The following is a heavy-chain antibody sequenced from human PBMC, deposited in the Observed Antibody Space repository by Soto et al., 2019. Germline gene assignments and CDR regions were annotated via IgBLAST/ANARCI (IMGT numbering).Heavy chain of an antibody. V-gene: IGHV3-23*01. J-gene: IGHJ4*02. D-gene: IGHD3-10*01. CDR2: ISGGGDTT. CDR1: GFTFSSYG. Sequence: GGSLRLSCAASGFTFSSYGISWIRLSPGKGLEWVSVISGGGDTTYYTPSVKGRFTISRDDFRNTSYLQMNSLRTEDTAVYYCSRVDPGETSPFDHWGQGTLVTVSS. CDR3: SRVDPGETSPFDH.